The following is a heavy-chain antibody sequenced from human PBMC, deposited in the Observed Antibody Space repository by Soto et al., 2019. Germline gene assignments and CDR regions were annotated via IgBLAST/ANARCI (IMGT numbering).Heavy chain of an antibody. CDR2: IDPSDSYT. Sequence: GESLKISCKGSGYSFTSYWISWVRQMPGKGLEWMGRIDPSDSYTNYSPSFQGHVTISADKSISTAYLQWSSLKASDTAMYYCAGSAARVPTDYYYGMDVWGQGTTVTVSS. V-gene: IGHV5-10-1*01. D-gene: IGHD6-6*01. J-gene: IGHJ6*02. CDR1: GYSFTSYW. CDR3: AGSAARVPTDYYYGMDV.